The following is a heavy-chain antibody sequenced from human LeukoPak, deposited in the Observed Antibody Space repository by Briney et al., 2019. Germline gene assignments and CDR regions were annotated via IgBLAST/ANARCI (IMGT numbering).Heavy chain of an antibody. V-gene: IGHV3-23*01. CDR1: GFSFSRYA. J-gene: IGHJ3*01. CDR2: ISGSAGST. CDR3: AKLRGLVGATIGEAFDV. Sequence: GGSLRLSCAASGFSFSRYAMSWVRQAPGKGLEWVSAISGSAGSTNSADSVKGRFTISRDNSKNTLYLQMNSLRAEDTALYYCAKLRGLVGATIGEAFDVWGQGTMVTVSS. D-gene: IGHD1-26*01.